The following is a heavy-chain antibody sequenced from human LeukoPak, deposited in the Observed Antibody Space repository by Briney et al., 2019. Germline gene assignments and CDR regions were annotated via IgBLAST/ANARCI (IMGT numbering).Heavy chain of an antibody. J-gene: IGHJ4*01. CDR1: GYTLTGYY. V-gene: IGHV1-2*06. CDR3: AREGSGYTYGRGSYFDY. D-gene: IGHD5-18*01. CDR2: INPNSGDT. Sequence: GASVKVSCKASGYTLTGYYIHWVRQAPGQGLEWMGRINPNSGDTNFAQKFQGRVTMTRDTSISTAYMDLSGLRPDDTAVYYCAREGSGYTYGRGSYFDYWGHGILVTVSS.